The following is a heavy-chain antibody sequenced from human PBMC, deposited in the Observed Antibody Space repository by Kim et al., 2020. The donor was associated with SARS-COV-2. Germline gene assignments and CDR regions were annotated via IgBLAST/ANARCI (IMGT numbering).Heavy chain of an antibody. Sequence: YYADSGKGRFTISRDNSKNTLYLQMNSLRAEDTAVYYCARDPSEELLSFDYWGQGTLVTVSS. V-gene: IGHV3-33*01. J-gene: IGHJ4*02. CDR3: ARDPSEELLSFDY. D-gene: IGHD1-26*01.